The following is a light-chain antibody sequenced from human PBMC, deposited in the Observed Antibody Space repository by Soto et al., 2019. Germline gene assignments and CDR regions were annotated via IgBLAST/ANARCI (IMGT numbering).Light chain of an antibody. CDR2: GAS. J-gene: IGKJ1*01. Sequence: EIVMTHSPATLSVSPCERATLSFSASQSVSSNLAWYQQKPGQAPRLLIYGASTRATAIPARFSGSGSGTEFTLSISSLQSEDFAVYYCQQYNSWPRTFGQGTKVDIK. CDR1: QSVSSN. V-gene: IGKV3-15*01. CDR3: QQYNSWPRT.